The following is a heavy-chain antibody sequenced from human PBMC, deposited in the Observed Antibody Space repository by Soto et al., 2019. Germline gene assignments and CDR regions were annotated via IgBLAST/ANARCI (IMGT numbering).Heavy chain of an antibody. CDR3: AATGARSGWFREYQYYGWDL. CDR2: IVVGSGNT. CDR1: GFMFSSPT. J-gene: IGHJ6*02. Sequence: SVKVSCKTSGFMFSSPTVQWVRQAGGQRLEWIGRIVVGSGNTDYAQNFQERVTIARDMSTSTAYMDLSSLTSDDTAVYYCAATGARSGWFREYQYYGWDLWGQGTTVTVSS. V-gene: IGHV1-58*01. D-gene: IGHD6-19*01.